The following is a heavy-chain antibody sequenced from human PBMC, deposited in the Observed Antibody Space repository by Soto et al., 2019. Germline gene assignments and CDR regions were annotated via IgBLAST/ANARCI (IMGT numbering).Heavy chain of an antibody. J-gene: IGHJ4*02. V-gene: IGHV3-23*01. CDR2: MSGSGGST. CDR3: ASEGYNILTGRPY. Sequence: EVQLLESGGGMVQPGGSLRLACAASGFTFSSYAMSWVRQAPGKGLEWVSAMSGSGGSTYYADSGNGRFTISRDNSRYTLYGQMKSQRAEDTAVYYCASEGYNILTGRPYWGQGTLVTVSS. CDR1: GFTFSSYA. D-gene: IGHD3-9*01.